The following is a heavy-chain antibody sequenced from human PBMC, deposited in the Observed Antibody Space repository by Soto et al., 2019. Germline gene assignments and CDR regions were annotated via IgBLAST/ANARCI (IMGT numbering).Heavy chain of an antibody. D-gene: IGHD3-22*01. Sequence: QVPLVESGGGVVQPGRSLRLTCAASGFIFSGSGMHWDRQAPGKGLEWVALVSNDGIRKYYGDSVKGRFTISRDNAENTLYLHMESLRAGDTAVYSFAIWVLISMHDSSGKYDSWGQGTRVTVSS. CDR3: AIWVLISMHDSSGKYDS. J-gene: IGHJ5*01. V-gene: IGHV3-30*03. CDR1: GFIFSGSG. CDR2: VSNDGIRK.